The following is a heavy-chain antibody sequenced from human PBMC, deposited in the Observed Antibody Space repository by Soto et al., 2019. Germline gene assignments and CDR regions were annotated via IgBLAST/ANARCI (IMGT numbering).Heavy chain of an antibody. J-gene: IGHJ4*02. CDR2: VYYTGST. CDR1: GDSISSSTYY. V-gene: IGHV4-31*03. Sequence: RSLTCTVSGDSISSSTYYWGWIRQPPGQGLEWIGYVYYTGSTYYSPSLESRVSISLDTPRNQFSLKLTSVTAADTAVYYCARDYGGKYYFDYWGQGAQVTVSS. CDR3: ARDYGGKYYFDY. D-gene: IGHD3-16*01.